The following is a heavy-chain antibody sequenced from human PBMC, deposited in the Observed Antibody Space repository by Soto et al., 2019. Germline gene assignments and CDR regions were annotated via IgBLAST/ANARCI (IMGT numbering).Heavy chain of an antibody. CDR1: GYTFTSYD. Sequence: ASVKLSCKASGYTFTSYDINWMRQSTGQGLEWMGWMNPNSGNTGYAQKFQGRVTMTRDKSISTAYMELSSLRSEDTAVYYCASHYYGSGSPFDYWGQGTLVTVSS. J-gene: IGHJ4*02. CDR2: MNPNSGNT. V-gene: IGHV1-8*01. D-gene: IGHD3-10*01. CDR3: ASHYYGSGSPFDY.